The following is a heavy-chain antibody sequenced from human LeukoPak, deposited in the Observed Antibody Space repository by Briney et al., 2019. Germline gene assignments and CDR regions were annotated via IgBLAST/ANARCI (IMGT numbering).Heavy chain of an antibody. V-gene: IGHV4-39*07. CDR3: ARRRGGSCYGY. J-gene: IGHJ4*02. Sequence: PSETLSLTCTVSGGSISSGSYYWSWIRQPPGKGLEWIGEITQSGSTNYNPSLKSRVTISIDTSKNQFSLKLSSVTAADTAVYYCARRRGGSCYGYWGQGTLVTVSS. CDR2: ITQSGST. CDR1: GGSISSGSYY. D-gene: IGHD2-15*01.